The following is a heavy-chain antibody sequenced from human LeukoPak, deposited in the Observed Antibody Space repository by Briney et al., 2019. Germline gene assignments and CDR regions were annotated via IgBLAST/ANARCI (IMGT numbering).Heavy chain of an antibody. Sequence: SVKVSCKASGGTFSSYAISWVRQAPGQGLEWMGGIIPIFGTANYAQKFQGRVTITADESTSTAYMELSSLRSEDTAVYYCARTTSDSQYFQHWGQGTLVTVSS. CDR2: IIPIFGTA. CDR3: ARTTSDSQYFQH. D-gene: IGHD1-1*01. J-gene: IGHJ1*01. CDR1: GGTFSSYA. V-gene: IGHV1-69*13.